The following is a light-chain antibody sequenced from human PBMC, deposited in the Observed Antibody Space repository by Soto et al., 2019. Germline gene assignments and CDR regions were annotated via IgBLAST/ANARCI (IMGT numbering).Light chain of an antibody. CDR2: EVS. CDR3: RSFAGTNNLL. Sequence: QSVLTQPPSASGSPGQSVTISCTGTSSDVGGYNYVSWYQQHPGKAPKLMISEVSKRPSGVPDRFSGSKSGNTASLTVSGLQAEDEADYYCRSFAGTNNLLFGGGTKLTVL. V-gene: IGLV2-8*01. J-gene: IGLJ2*01. CDR1: SSDVGGYNY.